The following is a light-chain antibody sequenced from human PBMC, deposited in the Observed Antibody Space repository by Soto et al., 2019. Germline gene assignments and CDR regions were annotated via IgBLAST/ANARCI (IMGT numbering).Light chain of an antibody. CDR3: SSYTSSSTHVV. CDR2: EVS. V-gene: IGLV2-14*01. Sequence: QSVLTQPASVSGSPGQSITISCTGTSSDVGGYNYVSWYQQHPGKAPKLMIYEVSNRPSGVSNRFSGSKSANTASLTISGLQAEDEADYYCSSYTSSSTHVVFGGGTKVTVL. CDR1: SSDVGGYNY. J-gene: IGLJ2*01.